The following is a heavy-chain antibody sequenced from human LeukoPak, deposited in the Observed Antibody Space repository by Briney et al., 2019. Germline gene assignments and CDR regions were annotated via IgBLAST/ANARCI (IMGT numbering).Heavy chain of an antibody. D-gene: IGHD2-21*02. CDR1: GFTFSNYG. Sequence: GGSLRVSCAASGFTFSNYGLHWVRQAPGKGLEWVAVISYDDSNKYYAHSVKGRVTISRDNSKNTLYLQMNSLRAEDTDIYYSAKDLCGVDCYQQDYWGQGVLVTVSS. J-gene: IGHJ4*02. V-gene: IGHV3-30*18. CDR3: AKDLCGVDCYQQDY. CDR2: ISYDDSNK.